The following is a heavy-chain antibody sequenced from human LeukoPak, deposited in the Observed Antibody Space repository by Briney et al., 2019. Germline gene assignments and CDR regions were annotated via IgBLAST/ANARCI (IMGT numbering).Heavy chain of an antibody. D-gene: IGHD5-12*01. Sequence: SETLSLTCNVAGGSISSYYWSWIRQPPGKGLEWIGYIYYSGSTNYNPSLKSRVTISVDTSKNQFSLKLSSVTAADTAVYYCARERGEGSGYDTSHYYYYMDVWGKGTTVTISS. V-gene: IGHV4-59*01. CDR1: GGSISSYY. CDR2: IYYSGST. J-gene: IGHJ6*03. CDR3: ARERGEGSGYDTSHYYYYMDV.